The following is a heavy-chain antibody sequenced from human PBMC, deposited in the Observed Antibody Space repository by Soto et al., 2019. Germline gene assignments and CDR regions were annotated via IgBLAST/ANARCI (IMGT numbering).Heavy chain of an antibody. CDR3: ARVNYDSSGYYYAPHYYFDY. V-gene: IGHV1-69*13. J-gene: IGHJ4*02. D-gene: IGHD3-22*01. Sequence: GASVKVSCKASGGTFSSYAISWVRQAPGQGLEWMGGIIPIFGTANYAQKFQGRVTITADESTSTAYMELSSLRSEDTAVYYCARVNYDSSGYYYAPHYYFDYWGQGTLVTVSS. CDR1: GGTFSSYA. CDR2: IIPIFGTA.